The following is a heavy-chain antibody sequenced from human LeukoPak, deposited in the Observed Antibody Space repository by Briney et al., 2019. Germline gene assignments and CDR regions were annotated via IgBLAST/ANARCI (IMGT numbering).Heavy chain of an antibody. CDR3: AKSHSYDSRAPGDY. CDR1: GFTFDDYA. Sequence: GRSLRLSCAASGFTFDDYAMHWVRQAPGKGLEWVSGISWNSGSIGYADSVKGRFTISRDNAKNSLYLQMNSLRAEDTALYYCAKSHSYDSRAPGDYWGQGTLVTVSS. J-gene: IGHJ4*02. V-gene: IGHV3-9*01. D-gene: IGHD3-22*01. CDR2: ISWNSGSI.